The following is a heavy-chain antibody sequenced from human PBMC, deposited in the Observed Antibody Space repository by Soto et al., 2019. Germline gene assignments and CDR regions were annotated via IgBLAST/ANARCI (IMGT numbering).Heavy chain of an antibody. CDR3: ARILSQSARPGTGWFDP. J-gene: IGHJ5*02. Sequence: PSETLSLTCTFSGGSISSYYWSLIRQPPGKGLEWIGYIYYSGSTNYNPTLKSRVTISVDTSKNQFSLKLSSVTAADTAVYYCARILSQSARPGTGWFDPWGQGTLVTVSS. D-gene: IGHD6-6*01. CDR2: IYYSGST. CDR1: GGSISSYY. V-gene: IGHV4-59*01.